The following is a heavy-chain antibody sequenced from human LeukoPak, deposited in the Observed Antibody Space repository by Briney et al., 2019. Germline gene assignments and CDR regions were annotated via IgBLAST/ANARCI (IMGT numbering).Heavy chain of an antibody. CDR2: ISSSGSTI. Sequence: GGSLRLSCAASGFTFSDYYMSWIRQAPGKGLEWVSYISSSGSTIYYADSVKGRFTISRDNAKNSLYLQMNSLRAEDTAVYYCASGLSITIFGVVTPPGYWGQGTLVTVSS. J-gene: IGHJ4*02. CDR1: GFTFSDYY. V-gene: IGHV3-11*01. CDR3: ASGLSITIFGVVTPPGY. D-gene: IGHD3-3*01.